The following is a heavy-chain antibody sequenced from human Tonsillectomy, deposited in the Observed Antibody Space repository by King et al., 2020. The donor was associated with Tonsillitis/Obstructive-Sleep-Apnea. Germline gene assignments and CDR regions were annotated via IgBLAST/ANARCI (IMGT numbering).Heavy chain of an antibody. J-gene: IGHJ4*02. CDR3: ATHYTNTSPFDY. V-gene: IGHV3-11*05. Sequence: VQLVESGGGLVKPGGSLRLSCAASGFTFSDYYMSWIRQAPGRGLEWVSYISSGSSYKNYADSVKGRFTISRDNAKNSLYLQMNSLRAEDTAVYYCATHYTNTSPFDYWGRGTLVTVSS. CDR2: ISSGSSYK. CDR1: GFTFSDYY. D-gene: IGHD2-2*02.